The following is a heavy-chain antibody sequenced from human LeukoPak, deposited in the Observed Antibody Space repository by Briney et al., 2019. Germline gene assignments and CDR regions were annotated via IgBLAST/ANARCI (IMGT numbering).Heavy chain of an antibody. CDR3: ARLTTTVTTPFDY. CDR2: ISSSSSSYI. V-gene: IGHV3-21*01. D-gene: IGHD4-17*01. Sequence: GGSLRLSCAASGFTFSIYNMNWVRQAPGKGLKWVSSISSSSSSYIYYADSVKGRFTISRDNAKNSLYLQMNSLRAEDTAVYYCARLTTTVTTPFDYWGQETLVTVSS. J-gene: IGHJ4*02. CDR1: GFTFSIYN.